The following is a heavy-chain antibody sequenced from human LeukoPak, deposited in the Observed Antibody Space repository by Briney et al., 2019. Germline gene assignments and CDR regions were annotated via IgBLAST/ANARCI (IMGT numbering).Heavy chain of an antibody. V-gene: IGHV3-30-3*01. CDR3: ARGEEIAAAGTDY. CDR2: ISYDGSNK. D-gene: IGHD6-13*01. J-gene: IGHJ4*02. CDR1: GFTFSSYA. Sequence: PGRSLRLSCAASGFTFSSYAMHWVRQAPGKGLEWVAVISYDGSNKYYADSVKGRFTISRDNSKNTLYLQMNSLRAEDTAVYYCARGEEIAAAGTDYWGQGTLVTVSS.